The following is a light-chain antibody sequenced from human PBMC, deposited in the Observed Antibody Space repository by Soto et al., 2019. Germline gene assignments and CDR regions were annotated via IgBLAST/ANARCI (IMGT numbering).Light chain of an antibody. J-gene: IGKJ1*01. CDR1: QSLLHSNGYNY. CDR3: MQALQTPRT. V-gene: IGKV2-28*01. Sequence: DIVMTQSPLSLPVTPGEPASISCRSSQSLLHSNGYNYLDWYLQKPGQSPQLLIYLGSNRASGVPDRISGSGSGTDSTLKISRVEAEDVGVYYCMQALQTPRTFGQGTKVEIK. CDR2: LGS.